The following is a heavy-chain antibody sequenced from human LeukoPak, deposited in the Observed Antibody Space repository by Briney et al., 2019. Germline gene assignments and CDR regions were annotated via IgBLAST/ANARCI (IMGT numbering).Heavy chain of an antibody. CDR3: AKVPNCSGSICSSKNAFDI. D-gene: IGHD2-15*01. CDR1: GFTFSTYG. J-gene: IGHJ3*02. V-gene: IGHV3-23*01. Sequence: PGGSLRLSCAASGFTFSTYGMSWVRQAPGKGLEWVSAISGSGGSTYYADSVKGRFTISRDNSKNTLYLQMNSLRAEDTAVYYCAKVPNCSGSICSSKNAFDIWGQGTMVTVSS. CDR2: ISGSGGST.